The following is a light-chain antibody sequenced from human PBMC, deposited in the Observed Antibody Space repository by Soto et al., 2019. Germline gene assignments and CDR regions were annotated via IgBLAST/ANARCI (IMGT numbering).Light chain of an antibody. Sequence: EIVLTQSPGTLSLSPGERATLSCRASQSVRSSYLAWYQQKPGQAPRLLIYGASSRATGIPDRFSGSGSGTDFTLTISRPEPEDFAVYYCQQYGTSPYTFGQGTKLEIK. CDR3: QQYGTSPYT. CDR2: GAS. V-gene: IGKV3-20*01. J-gene: IGKJ2*01. CDR1: QSVRSSY.